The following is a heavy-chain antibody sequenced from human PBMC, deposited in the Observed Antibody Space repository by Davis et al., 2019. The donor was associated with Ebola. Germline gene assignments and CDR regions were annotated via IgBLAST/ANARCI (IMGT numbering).Heavy chain of an antibody. J-gene: IGHJ5*02. CDR1: GGSISSYY. CDR2: INHSGST. CDR3: ARSVNYYDIRWFDP. V-gene: IGHV4-34*01. D-gene: IGHD3-22*01. Sequence: PSETLSLTCTVSGGSISSYYWSWIRQPPGKGLEWIGEINHSGSTNYNPSLKSRVTISVDTSKNQFSLKLSSVTAADTAVYYCARSVNYYDIRWFDPWGQGTLVTVSS.